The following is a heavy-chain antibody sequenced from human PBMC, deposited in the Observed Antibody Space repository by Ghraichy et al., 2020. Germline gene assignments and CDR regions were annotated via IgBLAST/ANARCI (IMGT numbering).Heavy chain of an antibody. Sequence: GGSLRLSCAASGFTFSSYSMNWVRQAPGKGLEWVSSISSSSSYIYYADSVKGRFTISRDNAKNSLYLQMNSLRAEDTAVYYCARDSAGSWIQLWLPGGGTRDYYYYGMDVWGQGTTVTVSS. CDR3: ARDSAGSWIQLWLPGGGTRDYYYYGMDV. J-gene: IGHJ6*02. V-gene: IGHV3-21*01. CDR2: ISSSSSYI. D-gene: IGHD5-18*01. CDR1: GFTFSSYS.